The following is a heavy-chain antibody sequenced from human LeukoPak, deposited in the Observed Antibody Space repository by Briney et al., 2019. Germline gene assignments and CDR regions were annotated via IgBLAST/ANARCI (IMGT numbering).Heavy chain of an antibody. CDR3: ARGSYYYDSSGWYGMDV. D-gene: IGHD3-22*01. J-gene: IGHJ6*02. V-gene: IGHV3-21*01. Sequence: GSLRLSCAASGFTFSSYSMNWVRQAPGKGLEWVSSISSSSSYIYYADSVKGRFTISRDNAKNSLYLQMNSLRAEDTAVYYCARGSYYYDSSGWYGMDVWGQGTTVTVSS. CDR2: ISSSSSYI. CDR1: GFTFSSYS.